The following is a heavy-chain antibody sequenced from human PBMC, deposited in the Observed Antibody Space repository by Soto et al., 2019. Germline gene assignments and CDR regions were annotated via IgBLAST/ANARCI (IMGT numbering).Heavy chain of an antibody. J-gene: IGHJ4*02. CDR3: ARAEPDSSSPRPSGGPFDY. Sequence: GASVKVSCKASGYTFTGYYMHWVRQAPGQGREWMGWINPNSGGTNYAQKFQGWVTMTRDTSISTAYMELSRLRSDDTAVYYCARAEPDSSSPRPSGGPFDYWGQGTLVTVSS. D-gene: IGHD6-6*01. CDR1: GYTFTGYY. V-gene: IGHV1-2*04. CDR2: INPNSGGT.